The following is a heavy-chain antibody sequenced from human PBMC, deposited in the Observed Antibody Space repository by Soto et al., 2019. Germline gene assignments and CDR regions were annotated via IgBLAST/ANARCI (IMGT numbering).Heavy chain of an antibody. D-gene: IGHD4-17*01. Sequence: QITLKESGPTLVRPAQTLTLTCDFSGFSLSTYHMGVAWIRQPPGKALEWLALIYWDDDKRYSPSLKDRLAISKGTSSNKVVLTITNVDPGDTATYFCAHAGDYDLLTFDHWGPGTLVTVSS. V-gene: IGHV2-5*02. CDR2: IYWDDDK. CDR1: GFSLSTYHMG. CDR3: AHAGDYDLLTFDH. J-gene: IGHJ4*02.